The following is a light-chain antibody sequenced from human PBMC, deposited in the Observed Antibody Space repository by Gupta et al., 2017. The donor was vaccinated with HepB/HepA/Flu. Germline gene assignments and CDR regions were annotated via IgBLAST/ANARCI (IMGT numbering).Light chain of an antibody. CDR3: QHYGDSPWP. CDR1: QSFSSNY. J-gene: IGKJ1*01. CDR2: GGS. V-gene: IGKV3-20*01. Sequence: EVVLTQSPGTLSLSPGEGATLSCRASQSFSSNYLAWYQQKPGQAPRLTVYGGSLTATGVPYRFAGSGSGTHFTLTISRLEPEDFGVYYCQHYGDSPWPFGQGTKVEI.